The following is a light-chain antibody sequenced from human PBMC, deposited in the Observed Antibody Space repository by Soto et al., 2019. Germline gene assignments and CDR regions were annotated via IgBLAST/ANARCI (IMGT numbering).Light chain of an antibody. V-gene: IGKV1-39*01. CDR1: QTINTY. CDR3: QQSYSMPPWT. CDR2: AIS. J-gene: IGKJ1*01. Sequence: DIQMTQSPSSLSASVGDSVTISCRAGQTINTYLNWYQQKPGQAPKVLIFAISTLQPGVPSRFRGSGSGTEFSLTIISLQHEDADTYYCQQSYSMPPWTFGHGTKVQIK.